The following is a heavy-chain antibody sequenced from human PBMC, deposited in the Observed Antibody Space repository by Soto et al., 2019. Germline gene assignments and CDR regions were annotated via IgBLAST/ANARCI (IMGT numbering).Heavy chain of an antibody. V-gene: IGHV1-2*02. D-gene: IGHD5-12*01. CDR3: ATEYGYERWLMGVYGMDV. CDR2: INPYRGGT. Sequence: ASVKVSCKASGYTFTGYYMHWVRQAPGQGLEGMGWINPYRGGTNYAQKFQGRVTMTRDTSISTAYMELSRLRSDDTAVYYCATEYGYERWLMGVYGMDVWGQGATVTVSS. CDR1: GYTFTGYY. J-gene: IGHJ6*02.